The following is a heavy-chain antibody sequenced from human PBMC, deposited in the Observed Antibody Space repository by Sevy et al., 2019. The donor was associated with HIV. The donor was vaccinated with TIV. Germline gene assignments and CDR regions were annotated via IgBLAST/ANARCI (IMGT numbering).Heavy chain of an antibody. CDR3: ARSRRNKGYYDYIWGSYDAFDI. J-gene: IGHJ3*02. CDR2: ISSSSSYI. V-gene: IGHV3-21*01. Sequence: GGSLRLSCAASGFTFSSYSMNWVRQAPGKGLEWVSSISSSSSYIYYADSVKGRFTISRDNAKNSLYLQMNSLRAEDTAVYYCARSRRNKGYYDYIWGSYDAFDIWGQGTMVTVSS. D-gene: IGHD3-16*01. CDR1: GFTFSSYS.